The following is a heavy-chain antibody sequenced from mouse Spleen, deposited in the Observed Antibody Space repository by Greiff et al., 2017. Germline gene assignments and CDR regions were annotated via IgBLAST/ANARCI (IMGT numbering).Heavy chain of an antibody. D-gene: IGHD1-1*01. CDR2: IYPGSGNT. Sequence: QVQLKQSGPELVKPGASVKISCKASGYSFTSYYIHWVKQRPGQGLEWIGWIYPGSGNTKYNEKFKGKATLTADTSSSTAYIQLSSLTSEDSAVYYCARGYYGFDVWGAGTTVTVSS. V-gene: IGHV1-66*01. CDR3: ARGYYGFDV. J-gene: IGHJ1*01. CDR1: GYSFTSYY.